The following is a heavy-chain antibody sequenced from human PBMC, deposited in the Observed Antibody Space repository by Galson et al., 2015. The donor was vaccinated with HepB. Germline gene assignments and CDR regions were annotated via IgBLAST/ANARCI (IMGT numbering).Heavy chain of an antibody. Sequence: SVKVSCKASGYTFTSYAMHWVRQAPGQRLEWMGWINAGNGNSKYSQKFQGRVTITRDTSASTAYMELSSLRSEDTAVYYCARARFEYSSSLPLYWGQGTLVTVSS. J-gene: IGHJ4*02. CDR2: INAGNGNS. D-gene: IGHD6-6*01. V-gene: IGHV1-3*01. CDR1: GYTFTSYA. CDR3: ARARFEYSSSLPLY.